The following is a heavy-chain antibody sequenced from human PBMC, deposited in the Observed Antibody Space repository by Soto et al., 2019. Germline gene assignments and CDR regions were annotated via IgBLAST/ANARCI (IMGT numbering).Heavy chain of an antibody. D-gene: IGHD3-3*01. CDR3: ARRAFDFWSGYEPCYYYGMDV. J-gene: IGHJ6*02. CDR1: GYSFTSYW. CDR2: IYPGDSDT. Sequence: RGESLKISCKGSGYSFTSYWIGWVRQMPGKGLEWMGIIYPGDSDTRYSPSFQGQVTISADKSISTAYLQWSSLKASDTAMYYCARRAFDFWSGYEPCYYYGMDVSGQGTTVTVSS. V-gene: IGHV5-51*01.